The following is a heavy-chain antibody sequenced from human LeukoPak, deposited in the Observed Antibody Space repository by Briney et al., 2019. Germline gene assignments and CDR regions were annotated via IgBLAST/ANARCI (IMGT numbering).Heavy chain of an antibody. CDR2: INGDGRNI. D-gene: IGHD3-9*01. CDR1: GFTFSSYW. J-gene: IGHJ6*02. CDR3: TRDLMDYDVSTGLHHYYMDV. Sequence: GGSLRLSCAASGFTFSSYWMHWVRQDPRKGLVWVSRINGDGRNINYADSVRGRFTISRDNAKNTLYLQMNTLRVEDTAVYYCTRDLMDYDVSTGLHHYYMDVWGQGTTVTVSS. V-gene: IGHV3-74*01.